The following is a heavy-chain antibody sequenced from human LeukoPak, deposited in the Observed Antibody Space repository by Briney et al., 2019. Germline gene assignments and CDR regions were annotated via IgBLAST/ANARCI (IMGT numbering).Heavy chain of an antibody. Sequence: SETLSLTCTVPGGSISSYYWSSIRQPAGKGLEWIGRIYTSVSTTYNPSLKSRVTMSVDTSKNQFSLKLSSVTAADTAVYYCARALGYCTNGVCPGYYYYYMDVWGKGTTVTVSS. D-gene: IGHD2-8*01. CDR2: IYTSVST. J-gene: IGHJ6*03. V-gene: IGHV4-4*07. CDR1: GGSISSYY. CDR3: ARALGYCTNGVCPGYYYYYMDV.